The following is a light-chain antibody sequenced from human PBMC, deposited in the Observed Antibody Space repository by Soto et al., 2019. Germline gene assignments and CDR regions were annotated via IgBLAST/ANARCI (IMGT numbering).Light chain of an antibody. V-gene: IGKV3-15*01. J-gene: IGKJ1*01. CDR3: QQYDQWPPWT. CDR2: DAS. CDR1: QSVSGR. Sequence: EIVMTQSPATLSVSPGERATVSCRASQSVSGRLAWYQQKPGQAPRLLIFDASTRAPGIPDRFSGSGSGTEFTLTTSGLQSEDFAVYICQQYDQWPPWTFGQGTKVEIK.